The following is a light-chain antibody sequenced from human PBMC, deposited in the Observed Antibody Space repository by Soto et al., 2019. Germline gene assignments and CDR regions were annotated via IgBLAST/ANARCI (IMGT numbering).Light chain of an antibody. CDR1: QSVRNY. CDR3: HQRGTWPWT. J-gene: IGKJ1*01. CDR2: DVS. Sequence: EIVLTQSPATLSLSPGERATLSCRASQSVRNYLAWSQQKPGQAPRLLIYDVSNRATGIPARFSGSGSGTDFTLTISSLEPEDFAVYYCHQRGTWPWTFGQGTKVEIK. V-gene: IGKV3-11*01.